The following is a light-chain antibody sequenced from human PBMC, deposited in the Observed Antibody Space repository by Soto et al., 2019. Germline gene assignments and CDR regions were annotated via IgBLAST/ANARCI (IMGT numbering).Light chain of an antibody. CDR3: QQYATSPLT. Sequence: EVVLTQSPGTLSLSPGEGATLSCRASQSVTGHLAWYQQKPGQAPRLRIYGASSRATGIADRFSGSGSGTDFTLTISRLEPADSAVYYCQQYATSPLTFGGGTKVEMK. V-gene: IGKV3-20*01. J-gene: IGKJ4*01. CDR1: QSVTGH. CDR2: GAS.